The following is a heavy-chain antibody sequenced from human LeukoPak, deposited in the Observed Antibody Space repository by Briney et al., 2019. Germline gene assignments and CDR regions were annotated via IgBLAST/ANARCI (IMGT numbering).Heavy chain of an antibody. Sequence: GASVKVSCKASGYTFTGYYMHWVRQAPGQGLEWMGWINPNSGGTNYAQKFQGRVTMTRDTSISTAYMELSRLRSDDTAVYYCARDPGTKQLTEEYYYYYMDVWGKGTTVTVSS. CDR3: ARDPGTKQLTEEYYYYYMDV. D-gene: IGHD6-13*01. CDR2: INPNSGGT. V-gene: IGHV1-2*02. J-gene: IGHJ6*03. CDR1: GYTFTGYY.